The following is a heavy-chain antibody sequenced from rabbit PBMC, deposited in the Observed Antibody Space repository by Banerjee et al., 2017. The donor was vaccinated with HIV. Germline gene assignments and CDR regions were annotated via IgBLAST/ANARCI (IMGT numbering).Heavy chain of an antibody. CDR3: GRDRDGDAGYGSLAL. CDR2: INTSSGNT. J-gene: IGHJ4*01. Sequence: QSLEESGGDLVKPEGSLTLTCTASGFSFSNKYVICWVRQAPGKGLEWIACINTSSGNTVYASWAKGRFTISRTSSTTVALQMTSLTVADTATYFCGRDRDGDAGYGSLALWGPGTLVTVS. D-gene: IGHD6-1*01. V-gene: IGHV1S40*01. CDR1: GFSFSNKYV.